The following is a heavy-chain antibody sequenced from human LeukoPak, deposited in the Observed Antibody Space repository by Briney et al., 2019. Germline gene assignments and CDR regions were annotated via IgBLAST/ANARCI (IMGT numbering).Heavy chain of an antibody. CDR1: GFTFSSCA. CDR2: ISGSGGST. V-gene: IGHV3-23*01. CDR3: AKDSRIGLGYDFWSGYYSSFDY. J-gene: IGHJ4*02. Sequence: GGSLRLSCAASGFTFSSCAMSWVRQAPGKGLEWVSAISGSGGSTYYADSVKGRFTISRDNSKNTLYLQMNSLRAEDTAVYYCAKDSRIGLGYDFWSGYYSSFDYWGQGTLVTVSS. D-gene: IGHD3-3*01.